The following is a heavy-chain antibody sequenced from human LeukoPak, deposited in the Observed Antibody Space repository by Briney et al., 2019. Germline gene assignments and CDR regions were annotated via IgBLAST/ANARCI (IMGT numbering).Heavy chain of an antibody. V-gene: IGHV1-46*01. Sequence: ASVKVSCKASGYTFTSYYMHWVRQAPGQGLEWMGIINPSGGSTSYAQKFQGRVTMTRDTSTSTVYMELSSLRSEDTAVYYCARVTIFGVVIGAFDIWGQGTMATVSS. CDR1: GYTFTSYY. D-gene: IGHD3-3*01. J-gene: IGHJ3*02. CDR2: INPSGGST. CDR3: ARVTIFGVVIGAFDI.